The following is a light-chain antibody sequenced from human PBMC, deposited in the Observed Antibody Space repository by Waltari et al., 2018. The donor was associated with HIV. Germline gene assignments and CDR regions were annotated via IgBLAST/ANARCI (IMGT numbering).Light chain of an antibody. J-gene: IGLJ2*01. CDR2: GKN. Sequence: SSELTQDPAVSVALGQTVRLTCQGASLRRYYASWYQQKPGQAPVLVIFGKNDRPSGIPDRFSGSDSGNTASLTITGAQAEDEADYYCNSRDSSGNHVVFGGGTKLTVL. CDR3: NSRDSSGNHVV. V-gene: IGLV3-19*01. CDR1: SLRRYY.